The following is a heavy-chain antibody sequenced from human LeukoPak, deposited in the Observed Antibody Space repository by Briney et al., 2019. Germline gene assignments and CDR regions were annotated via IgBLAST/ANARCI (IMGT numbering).Heavy chain of an antibody. J-gene: IGHJ6*03. CDR2: ISSSGSTI. D-gene: IGHD3-10*01. V-gene: IGHV3-11*01. CDR1: GFTFSDYY. Sequence: PGGSLRLSCAASGFTFSDYYMSWIRQAPGKGLEWVSYISSSGSTIYYADSVKGRFTISRDNAKNSLYLQMNSLRAEDTAVYYCAREVGVFTMVRGVIVSRYYYYYMDVWGKGTTVTISS. CDR3: AREVGVFTMVRGVIVSRYYYYYMDV.